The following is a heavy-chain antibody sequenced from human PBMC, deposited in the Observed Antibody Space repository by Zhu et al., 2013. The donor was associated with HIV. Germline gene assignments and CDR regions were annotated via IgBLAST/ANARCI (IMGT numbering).Heavy chain of an antibody. V-gene: IGHV1-2*02. CDR2: INPNSGGT. CDR1: GFTFTSSA. Sequence: QVQLVQSGPEVKKPGTSVKVSCKASGFTFTSSAVQWVRQARGQRLEWMGWINPNSGGTNYAQKFQGRVTMTRDTSISTAYMELSRLRSDDTAVYYCARVRRVVPGFDPWGQGTLVTVSS. D-gene: IGHD3-3*01. CDR3: ARVRRVVPGFDP. J-gene: IGHJ5*02.